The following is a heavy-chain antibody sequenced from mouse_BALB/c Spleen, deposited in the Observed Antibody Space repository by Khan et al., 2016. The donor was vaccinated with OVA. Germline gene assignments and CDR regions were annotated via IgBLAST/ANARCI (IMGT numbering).Heavy chain of an antibody. D-gene: IGHD2-3*01. CDR2: ISYSGRT. CDR1: GYSITSDYA. CDR3: AMGRTY. Sequence: EVQLQESGPGLVKPSQSLSLTCTATGYSITSDYARNWIRKFPGNKLELMGYISYSGRTSYNPSLKSRTTVTRDTSKNRFYLQLKYVTTEDTATYYCAMGRTYWGQGTLVTVSA. V-gene: IGHV3-2*02. J-gene: IGHJ3*01.